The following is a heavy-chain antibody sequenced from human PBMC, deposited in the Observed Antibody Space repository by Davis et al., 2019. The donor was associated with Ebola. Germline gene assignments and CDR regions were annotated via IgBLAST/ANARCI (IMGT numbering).Heavy chain of an antibody. CDR3: ARDYWATEGAFDV. Sequence: MPSESLSLTCPVSGGSITSSGWWTWVRQPPGKGLEWVGEVAHRGATNYNPSLDGRLTISVDTSENQFSLNLISVTAADTAVYYCARDYWATEGAFDVWGQGTLVTVSS. J-gene: IGHJ3*01. CDR2: VAHRGAT. D-gene: IGHD2-8*02. CDR1: GGSITSSGW. V-gene: IGHV4-4*02.